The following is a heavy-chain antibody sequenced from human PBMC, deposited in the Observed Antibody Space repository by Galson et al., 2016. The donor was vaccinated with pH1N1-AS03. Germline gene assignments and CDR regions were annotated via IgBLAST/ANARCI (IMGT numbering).Heavy chain of an antibody. Sequence: SVKVSCKASGYTFKSHGISWVRQAPGQGLEWMGWISVYTGKTNYAQKFQGRVTMTTDTSTSTAYMELRSLITDDTAGYYWAPGGDQKDYWGQGTLVTVSS. D-gene: IGHD3-16*01. CDR2: ISVYTGKT. V-gene: IGHV1-18*01. CDR3: APGGDQKDY. J-gene: IGHJ4*02. CDR1: GYTFKSHG.